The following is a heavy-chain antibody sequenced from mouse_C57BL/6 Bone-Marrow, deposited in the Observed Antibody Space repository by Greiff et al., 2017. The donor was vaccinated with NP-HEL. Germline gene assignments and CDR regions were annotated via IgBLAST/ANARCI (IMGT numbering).Heavy chain of an antibody. D-gene: IGHD1-1*01. J-gene: IGHJ2*01. CDR2: INPNSGTT. CDR1: GYSFPDYN. V-gene: IGHV1-39*01. Sequence: EVQLQQSGPELVKPGASVKISCKASGYSFPDYNMTWVTQSNGKSLAWIGVINPNSGTTSYNQKFKGKATLTVDQSSSTAYRQLNSLTSEDSAVDYCARRAYYGRSDLGYFDYWGQGTTLTVSS. CDR3: ARRAYYGRSDLGYFDY.